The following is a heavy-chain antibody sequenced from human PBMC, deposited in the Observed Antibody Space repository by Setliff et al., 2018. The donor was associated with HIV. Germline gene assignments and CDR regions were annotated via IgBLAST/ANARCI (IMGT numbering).Heavy chain of an antibody. V-gene: IGHV3-48*01. CDR2: ISDSSSTI. J-gene: IGHJ4*02. CDR3: ARDSGSTWYASSRSDY. Sequence: GGSLRLSCAASGFTFSSNAMSWVRQAPGKGLEWVSYISDSSSTIYYAGSVRGRFTISRDNARNSLYLQMNSLRAEDTAVYYCARDSGSTWYASSRSDYWGQGTLVTVSS. D-gene: IGHD6-13*01. CDR1: GFTFSSNA.